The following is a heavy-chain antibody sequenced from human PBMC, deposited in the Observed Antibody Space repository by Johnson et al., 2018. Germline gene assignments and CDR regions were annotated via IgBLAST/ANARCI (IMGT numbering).Heavy chain of an antibody. CDR1: GFTFSSYG. V-gene: IGHV3-33*01. Sequence: QVQLVESGGGVVQXGRSLRLSCAASGFTFSSYGMHWVRQAPGKGLEWVAVIWYDGSNKYYADSVKGRFTISRDTSKNRLYLQMNSLRAEDTAGYYCARDKDGFDIWGQGTMVTVSS. CDR3: ARDKDGFDI. CDR2: IWYDGSNK. J-gene: IGHJ3*02.